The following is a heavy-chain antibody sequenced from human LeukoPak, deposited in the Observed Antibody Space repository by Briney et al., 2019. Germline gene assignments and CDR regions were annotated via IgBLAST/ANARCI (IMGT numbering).Heavy chain of an antibody. D-gene: IGHD1-20*01. V-gene: IGHV4-59*08. CDR2: VFYSGRS. CDR3: AKHRSNWSAGSIDS. CDR1: GGSIRAYY. Sequence: PSETLSLTCTVSGGSIRAYYWSWIRQPPGKRLEWIGSVFYSGRSDYSPSLTSRVTISLDTSKNQLSLKLGSLTAPDTAVYYCAKHRSNWSAGSIDSWGQEILVTVSS. J-gene: IGHJ4*02.